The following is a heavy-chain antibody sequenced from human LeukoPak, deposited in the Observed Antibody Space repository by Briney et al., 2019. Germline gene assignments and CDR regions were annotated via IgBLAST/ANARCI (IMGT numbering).Heavy chain of an antibody. CDR1: GYTFTSYY. CDR3: ASLGGGSTVTTYLNY. Sequence: SVKVSCKASGYTFTSYYMHWVRQAPGQGLEWMGGIIPIFGTANYAQKFQGRVTITADESTSTAYMELSSLRSEDTAVYYCASLGGGSTVTTYLNYWGQGTLVIVSS. V-gene: IGHV1-69*13. D-gene: IGHD4-17*01. J-gene: IGHJ4*02. CDR2: IIPIFGTA.